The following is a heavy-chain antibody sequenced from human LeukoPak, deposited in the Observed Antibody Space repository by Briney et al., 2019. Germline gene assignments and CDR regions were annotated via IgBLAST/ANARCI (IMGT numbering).Heavy chain of an antibody. V-gene: IGHV1-8*01. Sequence: ASVKVSCKASGYTFTSYDINWVRQATGQGLEWMGWMNPNSGNTGYAQKFQGRVTMTRNTSISIAYMELSSLRSEDTAVYYCASRPHDYGDPFFDYWGQGTLVTVSS. CDR1: GYTFTSYD. D-gene: IGHD4-17*01. CDR2: MNPNSGNT. J-gene: IGHJ4*02. CDR3: ASRPHDYGDPFFDY.